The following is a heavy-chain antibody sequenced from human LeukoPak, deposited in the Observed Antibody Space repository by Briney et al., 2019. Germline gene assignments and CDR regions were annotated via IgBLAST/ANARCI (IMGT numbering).Heavy chain of an antibody. CDR3: ARAPGGSGDY. CDR2: IYYSGST. CDR1: GGSISSYY. J-gene: IGHJ4*02. Sequence: PSETLSLTCTVSGGSISSYYWSWIRQPPGKGLEWIGYIYYSGSTNYNPSLKSRVTISVDTSKNQFSLKLSSVTAADTAVYYCARAPGGSGDYWGRGTLVTVSS. V-gene: IGHV4-59*01. D-gene: IGHD3-10*01.